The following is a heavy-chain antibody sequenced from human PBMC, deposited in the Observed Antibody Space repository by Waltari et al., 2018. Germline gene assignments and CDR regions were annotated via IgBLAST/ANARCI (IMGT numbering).Heavy chain of an antibody. CDR2: ISSISSTI. CDR1: GLTFSSYS. D-gene: IGHD4-17*01. V-gene: IGHV3-48*01. J-gene: IGHJ4*02. CDR3: ARAHPTITVTKVEGYYFDY. Sequence: EVQLVESGGGLVQPGGSLRLSCAASGLTFSSYSMDWVRQAPGKGLEWVSYISSISSTIYYADSVKGRFTISRDNAKNSLYLQMNSLRAEDTAVYYCARAHPTITVTKVEGYYFDYWGQGTLVTVSS.